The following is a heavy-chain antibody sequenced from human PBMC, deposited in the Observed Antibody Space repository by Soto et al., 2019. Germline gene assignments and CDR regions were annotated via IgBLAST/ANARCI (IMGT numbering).Heavy chain of an antibody. J-gene: IGHJ4*02. D-gene: IGHD3-22*01. Sequence: ASETLSLTCTVSGGSISSYYWSWIRQPPGKGLEWIGYIYYSGSTNYNPSLKSRVTISVDTSKNQFSLKLSSVTAADTAVYYCARYDSSGYSRVSYFDYWGQGTLVTVSS. CDR2: IYYSGST. CDR1: GGSISSYY. CDR3: ARYDSSGYSRVSYFDY. V-gene: IGHV4-59*01.